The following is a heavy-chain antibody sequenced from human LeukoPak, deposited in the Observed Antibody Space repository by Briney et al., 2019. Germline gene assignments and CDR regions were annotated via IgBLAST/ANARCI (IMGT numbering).Heavy chain of an antibody. D-gene: IGHD3-22*01. J-gene: IGHJ4*02. V-gene: IGHV1-69*05. CDR2: NIPIFGTA. CDR1: GGTFSSYA. Sequence: SVKVSCKASGGTFSSYAISWVRQAPGQRLEWMGGNIPIFGTANYAQKFQGRVTITTDESTSTAYMELSSLRSEDTAVYYCASQPYYYDSSGYSRAEDHWGQGTLVTVSS. CDR3: ASQPYYYDSSGYSRAEDH.